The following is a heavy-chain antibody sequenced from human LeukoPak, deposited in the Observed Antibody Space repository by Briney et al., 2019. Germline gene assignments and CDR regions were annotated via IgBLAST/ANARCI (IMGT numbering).Heavy chain of an antibody. J-gene: IGHJ4*02. CDR3: ARHKYSSGWGTFDY. Sequence: SETLSLTCAVYGGSFSGYYWSWIRQPPGKGLEWIGEINHSGSTNYNPSLKSRVTISVDTSKNQFSLKLSSVTAADTAVYYCARHKYSSGWGTFDYWGQGTLVTVSS. CDR2: INHSGST. V-gene: IGHV4-34*01. CDR1: GGSFSGYY. D-gene: IGHD6-19*01.